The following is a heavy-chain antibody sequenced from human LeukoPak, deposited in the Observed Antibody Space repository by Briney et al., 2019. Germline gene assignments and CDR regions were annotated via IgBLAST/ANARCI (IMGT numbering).Heavy chain of an antibody. D-gene: IGHD3-10*01. J-gene: IGHJ3*01. Sequence: GGSLSLSCAASGFTFSSSAMSGVRQAPGKGLDWFSAISGSGGVTYYRDSVKGRFTVSRDNSKNTLYLQMNSLRAEDTALYYCAKNGSGTSRAFDVWGQGTMVTVSS. CDR2: ISGSGGVT. CDR1: GFTFSSSA. V-gene: IGHV3-23*01. CDR3: AKNGSGTSRAFDV.